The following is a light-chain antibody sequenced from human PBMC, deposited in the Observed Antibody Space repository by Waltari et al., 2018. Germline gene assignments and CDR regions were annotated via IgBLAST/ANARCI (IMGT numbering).Light chain of an antibody. J-gene: IGKJ1*01. CDR2: GAS. CDR3: HQYNNWPRT. CDR1: QSVGIN. Sequence: EIVMTQSPATLSVSPGERATLSCRASQSVGINLAWYQHKPGQVPRLVIYGASTRATGFPARFSGSGSGTEFTLTISSLQSEDFAVYYCHQYNNWPRTFGQGTKVEIK. V-gene: IGKV3-15*01.